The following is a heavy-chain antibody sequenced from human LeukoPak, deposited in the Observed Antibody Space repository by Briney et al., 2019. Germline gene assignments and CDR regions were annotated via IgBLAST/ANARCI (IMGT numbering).Heavy chain of an antibody. V-gene: IGHV3-30-3*01. CDR1: GFTFSSYA. Sequence: GGSLRLSCAASGFTFSSYAMHWVRQAPGKGLEWVAVISYDGSNKYYADSVKGRFTISRDNSKNTLYLQMNSLRAEDTAVYYCARDLWEYCSSTSCSFDYWGQGTLVTVSS. CDR2: ISYDGSNK. D-gene: IGHD2-2*01. J-gene: IGHJ4*02. CDR3: ARDLWEYCSSTSCSFDY.